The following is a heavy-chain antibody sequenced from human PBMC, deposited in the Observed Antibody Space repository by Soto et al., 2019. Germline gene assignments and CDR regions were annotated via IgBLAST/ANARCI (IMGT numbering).Heavy chain of an antibody. J-gene: IGHJ6*02. D-gene: IGHD2-15*01. V-gene: IGHV3-21*01. CDR1: GFTFSSYS. CDR2: ISSSSSYI. CDR3: ARDIDCSGGSCYLDYYYYGMDV. Sequence: EVQLVESGGGLVKPGGSLRLSCAASGFTFSSYSMNWVRQAPGKGLEWVSSISSSSSYIYYADSVKGRFTISRDNAKNSLYLQMNSLRAEDTAVYYCARDIDCSGGSCYLDYYYYGMDVWGQGTTVTVSS.